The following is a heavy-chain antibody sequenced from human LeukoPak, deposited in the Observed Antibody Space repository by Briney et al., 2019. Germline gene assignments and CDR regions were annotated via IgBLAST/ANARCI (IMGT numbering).Heavy chain of an antibody. CDR3: ARDWEIGLFGYFDY. J-gene: IGHJ4*02. CDR2: ISGHSGNT. CDR1: GYTFSSYG. Sequence: ASVRASCKTSGYTFSSYGISWVRQAPGQGLEWMGWISGHSGNTNYAQKFQGRVTVTTDTSTTTAYMELRSLRFDDTAIYYCARDWEIGLFGYFDYWGQGTLVTVSS. V-gene: IGHV1-18*01. D-gene: IGHD1-26*01.